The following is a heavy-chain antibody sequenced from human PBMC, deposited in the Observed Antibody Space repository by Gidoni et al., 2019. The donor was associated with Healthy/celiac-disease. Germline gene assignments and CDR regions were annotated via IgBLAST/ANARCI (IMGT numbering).Heavy chain of an antibody. CDR1: GSSLSRRSYS. Sequence: QLQLQESGPGLVKPAETRSITGTVSGSSLSRRSYSWGGIRQPPGKGLEWIGCIYYSGSTSYNPSLKIRVTISVDTSKPQFSLQLSSVTAADTAVYYCARHDSGDYLRGVLNWFDPWGQGTLVTVSS. D-gene: IGHD4-17*01. V-gene: IGHV4-39*01. CDR2: IYYSGST. J-gene: IGHJ5*02. CDR3: ARHDSGDYLRGVLNWFDP.